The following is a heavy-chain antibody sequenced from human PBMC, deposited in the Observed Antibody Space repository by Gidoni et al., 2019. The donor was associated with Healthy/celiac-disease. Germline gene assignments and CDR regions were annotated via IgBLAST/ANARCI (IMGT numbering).Heavy chain of an antibody. CDR2: IYHSGST. J-gene: IGHJ4*02. CDR3: ARDSDYYGSGSFDY. Sequence: QVQLQESGPGLVKPSETLSLTCAVSGYSISSGYYWGWIRQPPGKGLEWIGSIYHSGSTYYNPSLKSRVTISVDTSKNQFSLKLSSVTAADTAVYYCARDSDYYGSGSFDYWGQGTLVTVSS. CDR1: GYSISSGYY. V-gene: IGHV4-38-2*02. D-gene: IGHD3-10*01.